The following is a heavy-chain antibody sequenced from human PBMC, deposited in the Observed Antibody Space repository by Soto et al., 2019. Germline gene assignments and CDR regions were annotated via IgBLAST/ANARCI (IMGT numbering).Heavy chain of an antibody. J-gene: IGHJ3*02. D-gene: IGHD2-15*01. CDR2: ISSSGSGI. CDR3: ARAYSDAFDI. Sequence: QVQLVESGGGLVKPGGPWRPSGAAPGFTFRNNYMPWIRQAQGKGLEWAAYISSSGSGIYYPDSVKGRFTISRDNAKNSLYLQMSSLRAEDTAVYFCARAYSDAFDIWGQGTMVTVSS. CDR1: GFTFRNNY. V-gene: IGHV3-11*01.